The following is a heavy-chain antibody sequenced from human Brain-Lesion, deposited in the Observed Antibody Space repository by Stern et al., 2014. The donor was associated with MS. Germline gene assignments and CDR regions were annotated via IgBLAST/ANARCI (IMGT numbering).Heavy chain of an antibody. D-gene: IGHD3-10*01. CDR2: VNNDGRRT. J-gene: IGHJ5*01. V-gene: IGHV3-74*02. CDR3: ARGERWFDS. CDR1: GFTFSNYW. Sequence: VQLVESGGGLVQPGGSPRLSCAASGFTFSNYWMHWVRQAPGKGLVWVSRVNNDGRRTSYADSVKGRLTMSRDNAKNTLYLQMNSLRVEDTAIYYCARGERWFDSWGQGTLVTVSS.